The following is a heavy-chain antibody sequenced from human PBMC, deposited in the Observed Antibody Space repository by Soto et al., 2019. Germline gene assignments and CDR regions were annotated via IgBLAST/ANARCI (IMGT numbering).Heavy chain of an antibody. CDR1: GFSFTTYV. CDR3: AKGLLAIVGTTLPRDAFNI. D-gene: IGHD1-26*01. CDR2: ISHDGSYK. Sequence: GGALKLSCAASGFSFTTYVMHWVRQAPGKGLEWVAVISHDGSYKYYGDAVKGRFTISRDTSKNAVYLEMNSLRPEDTAVYYCAKGLLAIVGTTLPRDAFNIWGQGTMVTVSS. J-gene: IGHJ3*02. V-gene: IGHV3-30*18.